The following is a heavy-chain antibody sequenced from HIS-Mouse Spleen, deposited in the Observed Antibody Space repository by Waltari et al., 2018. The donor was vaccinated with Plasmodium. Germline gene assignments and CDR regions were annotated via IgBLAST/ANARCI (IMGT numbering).Heavy chain of an antibody. Sequence: QVQLQQWGAGLLKPSETLSLTCAVYGGSFSGYYWSWIRQPPGKGLEWIGEINHSGSTNYNPTHRSRATILVDTAKNQFSRKLSSVTAADTAVYYCARVTSSGVYWYFDLWGRGTLVTVSS. CDR3: ARVTSSGVYWYFDL. V-gene: IGHV4-34*01. D-gene: IGHD3-3*01. CDR1: GGSFSGYY. J-gene: IGHJ2*01. CDR2: INHSGST.